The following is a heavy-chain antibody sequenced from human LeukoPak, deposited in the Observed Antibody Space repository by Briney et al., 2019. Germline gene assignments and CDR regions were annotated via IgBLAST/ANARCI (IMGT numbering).Heavy chain of an antibody. Sequence: GGSLRLSCAVSGFTVSGNYMSWIRQAPGKGLEWGSLIYSDDTPLYADSVKGRFIISRDISKNTLYLQMSSLRAEDTAVYYCARRAGGYSHPYDYWGQGVLVTVSS. CDR3: ARRAGGYSHPYDY. CDR1: GFTVSGNY. CDR2: IYSDDTP. J-gene: IGHJ4*02. V-gene: IGHV3-53*01. D-gene: IGHD4-23*01.